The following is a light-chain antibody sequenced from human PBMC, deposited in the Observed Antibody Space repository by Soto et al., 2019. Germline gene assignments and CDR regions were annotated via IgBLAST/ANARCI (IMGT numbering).Light chain of an antibody. CDR1: QSISSW. CDR2: KAS. J-gene: IGKJ1*01. Sequence: DIQMTQSPSTLSASVGDRVTITCRASQSISSWLTWYQQKPGKAPKLLIYKASSLESGVPSRFSGSGSGTEFTLTISCLQPDDFATYYCQQYSSASSFGQGTRWIS. V-gene: IGKV1-5*03. CDR3: QQYSSASS.